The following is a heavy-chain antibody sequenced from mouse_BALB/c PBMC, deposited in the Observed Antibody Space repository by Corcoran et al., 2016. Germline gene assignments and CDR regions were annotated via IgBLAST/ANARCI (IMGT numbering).Heavy chain of an antibody. CDR3: ANGDWYFDV. CDR2: IDPANGNT. CDR1: GFNIKDTY. J-gene: IGHJ1*01. Sequence: EVQLQQSGAELVKPGASVKLSCTASGFNIKDTYMHWVKQRPEQGLEWIGRIDPANGNTKYDPKFQGKATITADTSSNTAYLQRSSLTSEDTAVYYCANGDWYFDVWGAGTTVTVSS. V-gene: IGHV14-3*02.